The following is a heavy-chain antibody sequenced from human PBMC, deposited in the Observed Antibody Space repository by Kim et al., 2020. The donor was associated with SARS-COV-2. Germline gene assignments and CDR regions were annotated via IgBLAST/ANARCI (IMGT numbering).Heavy chain of an antibody. V-gene: IGHV4-59*01. CDR3: ARALPPNSGWYYAP. CDR2: INYSGNT. Sequence: SETLSLTCTVSGGSINDYYWSWIRQPPGKGLEWIGYINYSGNTNSNPSHNSRVTMSVDTSKNQFSLKLSSVTAADTAMYYCARALPPNSGWYYAPWGQGTL. D-gene: IGHD6-13*01. CDR1: GGSINDYY. J-gene: IGHJ5*02.